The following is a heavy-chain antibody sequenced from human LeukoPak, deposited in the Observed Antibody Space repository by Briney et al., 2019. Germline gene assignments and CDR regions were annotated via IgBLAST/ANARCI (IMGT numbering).Heavy chain of an antibody. Sequence: AASVKVSCKASGYTFSSNDINWVRQATGQGLEWMGWMNPNSGNTAYAQKFQGRVTMTRDTSISTAYMELSGLRSDDTAVYYCAKVGTPRGNWFDPWGQGPLVTVSS. J-gene: IGHJ5*02. CDR1: GYTFSSND. CDR2: MNPNSGNT. D-gene: IGHD1-14*01. V-gene: IGHV1-8*01. CDR3: AKVGTPRGNWFDP.